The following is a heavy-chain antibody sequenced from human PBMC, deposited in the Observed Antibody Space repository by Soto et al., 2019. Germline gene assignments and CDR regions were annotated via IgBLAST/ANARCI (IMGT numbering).Heavy chain of an antibody. CDR3: VRAGVAPYYYDGMDV. V-gene: IGHV3-13*01. Sequence: EVQLVESGGDIVQPGGSLRLSCAASGFTFKNYDMYWVRQAPGKGLEWVSSIGNSGDTNYAGSVKGRFTISRENDRNALYLQMNRLRGGDTAVYFCVRAGVAPYYYDGMDVWGQGTTVTVSS. CDR2: IGNSGDT. D-gene: IGHD2-8*01. CDR1: GFTFKNYD. J-gene: IGHJ6*02.